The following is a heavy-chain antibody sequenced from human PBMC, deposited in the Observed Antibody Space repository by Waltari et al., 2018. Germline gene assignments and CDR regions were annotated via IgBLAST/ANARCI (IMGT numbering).Heavy chain of an antibody. CDR3: AGGRRYYFDY. Sequence: EVQLVESGGGLVQPGGSLRLSCAASGFTFSSSWMSWVRQAPGKGLEWVANIKQDGSEKYYVDSVKGRFTISRDNAKNSLYLQMNSLRAEDTAVYYCAGGRRYYFDYWGQGTLVTVSS. J-gene: IGHJ4*02. CDR1: GFTFSSSW. CDR2: IKQDGSEK. V-gene: IGHV3-7*01.